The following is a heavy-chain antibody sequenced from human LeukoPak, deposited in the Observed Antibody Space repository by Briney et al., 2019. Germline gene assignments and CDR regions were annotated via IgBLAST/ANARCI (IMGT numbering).Heavy chain of an antibody. Sequence: GGSLRLSCAASGFTFSSYGMHWVRQAPGKGLEWVAFIRYDGSSKYYADSVRGRFTISRDDSRDTLYLQMNGLRAEDTAVYYCARDRKAFYGMDVWGQGTTVTVSS. D-gene: IGHD3-3*02. CDR2: IRYDGSSK. CDR3: ARDRKAFYGMDV. J-gene: IGHJ6*02. V-gene: IGHV3-30*02. CDR1: GFTFSSYG.